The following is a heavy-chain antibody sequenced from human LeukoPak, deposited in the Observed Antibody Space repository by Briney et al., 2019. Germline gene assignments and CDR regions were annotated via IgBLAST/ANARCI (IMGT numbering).Heavy chain of an antibody. J-gene: IGHJ4*02. CDR3: ARHFLREVGDDSSGYVDY. CDR1: GYSFTSYW. V-gene: IGHV5-51*01. CDR2: IYPGDSDT. D-gene: IGHD3-22*01. Sequence: GESLKISCKGSGYSFTSYWIGWVRQMPGKGLEWMGIIYPGDSDTRYSPSFQGQVTISADKSISTAYLQWSSLKASDTAMYYCARHFLREVGDDSSGYVDYWGQGTLVTVSS.